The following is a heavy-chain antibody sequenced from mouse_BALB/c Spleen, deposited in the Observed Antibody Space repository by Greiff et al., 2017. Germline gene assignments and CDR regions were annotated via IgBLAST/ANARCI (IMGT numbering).Heavy chain of an antibody. CDR1: GYTFTSYT. Sequence: VKLQQSGAELARPGASVKMSCKASGYTFTSYTMHWVKQRPGQGLEWIGYINPSSGYTNYNQKFKDKATLTADKSSSTAYMQLSSLTSEDSAVYYCARGDDYDGAMDYWGQGTSVTVSS. CDR2: INPSSGYT. CDR3: ARGDDYDGAMDY. D-gene: IGHD2-4*01. V-gene: IGHV1-4*01. J-gene: IGHJ4*01.